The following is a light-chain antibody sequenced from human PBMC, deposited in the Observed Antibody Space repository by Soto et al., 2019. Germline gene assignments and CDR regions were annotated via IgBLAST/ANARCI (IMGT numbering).Light chain of an antibody. J-gene: IGLJ2*01. CDR1: KLGDKY. Sequence: SYELTQPPSVSVSPGQTANITCSGDKLGDKYAYWYQQKPGQSPVVVIYQDKKRPSGIPERFSGSNSGNTATLTISGTQTMDEADYYCQAWDSSTVVFGGGTKLTVL. CDR2: QDK. CDR3: QAWDSSTVV. V-gene: IGLV3-1*01.